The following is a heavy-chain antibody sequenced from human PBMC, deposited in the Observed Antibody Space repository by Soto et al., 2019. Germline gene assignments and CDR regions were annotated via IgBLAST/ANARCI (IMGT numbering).Heavy chain of an antibody. CDR3: ARDQYYYDSSGSKPFDY. J-gene: IGHJ4*02. V-gene: IGHV3-48*03. D-gene: IGHD3-22*01. CDR1: GFTFSSYE. CDR2: ISSSGSTI. Sequence: VGSLRLSCAASGFTFSSYEMNWVRQAPGKGLEWVSYISSSGSTIYYADSVKGRFTISRDNAKNSLYLQMNSLRAEDTAVYYCARDQYYYDSSGSKPFDYWGQGTLVTVSS.